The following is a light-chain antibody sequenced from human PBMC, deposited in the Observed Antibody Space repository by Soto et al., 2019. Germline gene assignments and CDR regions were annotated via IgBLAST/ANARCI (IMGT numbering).Light chain of an antibody. CDR1: SXDVGGYNY. V-gene: IGLV2-14*01. J-gene: IGLJ1*01. Sequence: QSALTQPASVSGXXXXSXXXXXTGTSXDVGGYNYVSWYQQRPGKAPKLMIYDVSNRPSGVSNRFSGSKSGNTASLTISGLQAEDEADYYCSSYTSSSTDVFGTGTKVIVL. CDR2: DVS. CDR3: SSYTSSSTDV.